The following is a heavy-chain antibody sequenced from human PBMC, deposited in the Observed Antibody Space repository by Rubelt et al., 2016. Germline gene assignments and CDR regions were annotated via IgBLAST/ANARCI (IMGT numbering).Heavy chain of an antibody. J-gene: IGHJ5*02. CDR1: GYTFTSYY. V-gene: IGHV1-46*01. CDR3: ARSPRYDFEDNWFDP. CDR2: INPSGGST. D-gene: IGHD3-3*01. Sequence: QVQLVQSGAEVKKPGASVTVSCKASGYTFTSYYMHWVRQAPGQGLEWMGIINPSGGSTSYAQKFQGRVTMTRDTSTSTGYMELSSLRSEDKAVYYCARSPRYDFEDNWFDPWGQGTLVTVSS.